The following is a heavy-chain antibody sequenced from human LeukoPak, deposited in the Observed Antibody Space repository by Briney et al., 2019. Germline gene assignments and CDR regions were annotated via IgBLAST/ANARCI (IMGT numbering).Heavy chain of an antibody. V-gene: IGHV4-30-4*07. CDR1: GDSISSDGHP. J-gene: IGHJ6*03. CDR2: IYHSGAA. CDR3: ARRRSGVRGVIIQRRARGFYYMDV. D-gene: IGHD3-10*01. Sequence: PSETLSLTCGVSGDSISSDGHPWSWIRQPPGKGLEWVGYIYHSGAAYHNPSLKSRLALSVDTSNNQFSLRLRSVTAADTAVYYCARRRSGVRGVIIQRRARGFYYMDVWGKGTTVTISS.